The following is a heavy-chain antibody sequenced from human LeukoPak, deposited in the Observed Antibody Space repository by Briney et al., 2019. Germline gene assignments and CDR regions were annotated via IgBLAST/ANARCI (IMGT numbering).Heavy chain of an antibody. CDR3: ARGQWLVSKGLGAFDI. V-gene: IGHV5-51*01. J-gene: IGHJ3*02. Sequence: GESLKISCQGPGYSFTSYWIEWVRQTPGKGLEWMGVIYPGDSDTRYSPSFQGQVTISVDKSISTAYLQWSSLKASDTAIYYCARGQWLVSKGLGAFDIWGQGTMVIVSS. D-gene: IGHD6-19*01. CDR2: IYPGDSDT. CDR1: GYSFTSYW.